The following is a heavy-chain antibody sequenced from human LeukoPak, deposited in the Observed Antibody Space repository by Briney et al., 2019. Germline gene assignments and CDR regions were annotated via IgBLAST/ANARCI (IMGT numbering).Heavy chain of an antibody. CDR1: GGSFSGYY. J-gene: IGHJ3*02. V-gene: IGHV4-34*01. D-gene: IGHD3-22*01. Sequence: NPSETLSLTCAVYGGSFSGYYWSWIRQPPGKGLEWIGEINHSGSTNYNPSLKSRVTISVDTSKNQFSLKLSSVTAADTAVYYCARFKRIRITMIVVAGETNAFDIWGQGTMVTVSS. CDR3: ARFKRIRITMIVVAGETNAFDI. CDR2: INHSGST.